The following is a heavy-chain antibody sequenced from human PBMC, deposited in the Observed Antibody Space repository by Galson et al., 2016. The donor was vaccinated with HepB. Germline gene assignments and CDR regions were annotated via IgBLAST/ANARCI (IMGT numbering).Heavy chain of an antibody. V-gene: IGHV3-7*03. CDR1: GFTFSSFW. D-gene: IGHD4/OR15-4a*01. CDR3: ARVPRRIKAND. CDR2: TKDDGGEK. J-gene: IGHJ4*02. Sequence: SLRLSCAASGFTFSSFWMSWIRQAPGKGLEWVANTKDDGGEKYDVDSGKGRFTISRDNDKNSLYLQMNSLRAEDTAVYYCARVPRRIKANDWGQGTLVTVSS.